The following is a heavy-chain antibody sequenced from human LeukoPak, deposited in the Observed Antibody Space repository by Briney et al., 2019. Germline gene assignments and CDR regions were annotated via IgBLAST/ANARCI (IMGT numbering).Heavy chain of an antibody. Sequence: PSETLSLTCTVSGGSISRSFYYWGWIRQSPGKGLEWIGSTYYSDSGTMYYNPSLKSRVTMSADTSKNQFSLRVSSVTAADTAVYYCARRPPALGAFDIWGQGTMVSVSS. CDR2: TYYSDSGTM. CDR3: ARRPPALGAFDI. V-gene: IGHV4-39*01. CDR1: GGSISRSFYY. J-gene: IGHJ3*02.